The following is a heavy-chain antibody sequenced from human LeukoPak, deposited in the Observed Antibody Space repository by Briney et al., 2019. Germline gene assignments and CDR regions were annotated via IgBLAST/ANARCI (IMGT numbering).Heavy chain of an antibody. CDR2: IRYDENDK. V-gene: IGHV3-30*02. CDR1: GFTFSNYY. J-gene: IGHJ4*02. D-gene: IGHD3-10*01. Sequence: GGSPRLSCAASGFTFSNYYMHWVRQAPGKGLEWVAFIRYDENDKYYADAEEGRFTISRDNSKNTLFLQMNSLTTDETAVYYCAKRGVRGVPDYWGQGTRVTVSS. CDR3: AKRGVRGVPDY.